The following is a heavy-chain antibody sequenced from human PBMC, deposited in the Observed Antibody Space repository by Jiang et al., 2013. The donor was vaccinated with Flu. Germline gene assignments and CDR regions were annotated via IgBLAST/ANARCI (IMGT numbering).Heavy chain of an antibody. CDR2: IYPGDSDT. Sequence: LVESGAEVKKPGESLKISCKGSGYSFTSYWIGWVRQMPGKGLEWMGIIYPGDSDTRYSPSFQGQVTISADKSISTAYLQWSSLKASDTAMYYCARHGDTAMVPYYYYGMDVWGQGTTVTVSS. D-gene: IGHD5-18*01. V-gene: IGHV5-51*01. CDR3: ARHGDTAMVPYYYYGMDV. CDR1: GYSFTSYW. J-gene: IGHJ6*02.